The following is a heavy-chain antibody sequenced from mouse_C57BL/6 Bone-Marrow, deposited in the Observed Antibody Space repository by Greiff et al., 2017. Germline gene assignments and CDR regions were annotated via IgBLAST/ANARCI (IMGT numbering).Heavy chain of an antibody. J-gene: IGHJ4*01. Sequence: QVQLQQPGAELVKPGASVKLSCKASGYTFTSYWMHWVKQRPGQGLEWIGMIHPYSGSTNYNEKFKSKATLTVDKSSSTAYMQLSSLTSEDSAVYYCARRKGDAMDYWGQGTSGTVSS. CDR3: ARRKGDAMDY. V-gene: IGHV1-64*01. CDR1: GYTFTSYW. CDR2: IHPYSGST.